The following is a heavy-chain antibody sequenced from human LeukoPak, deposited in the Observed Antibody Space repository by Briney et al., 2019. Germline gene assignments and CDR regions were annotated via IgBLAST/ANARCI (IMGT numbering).Heavy chain of an antibody. V-gene: IGHV3-23*01. CDR3: ARGGSDTAMAHDY. CDR2: ISNNGGYT. Sequence: GGSLRLSCAASGFTFSGSAMSWVRQAPGKGLEWVSAISNNGGYTYYADSVQGRFTISRDDAKNTLYLQVNSLRAEDTAVYFCARGGSDTAMAHDYWGQGTLVTVSS. J-gene: IGHJ4*02. D-gene: IGHD5-18*01. CDR1: GFTFSGSA.